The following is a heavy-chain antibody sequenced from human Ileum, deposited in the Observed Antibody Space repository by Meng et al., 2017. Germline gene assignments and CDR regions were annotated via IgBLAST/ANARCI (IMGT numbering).Heavy chain of an antibody. CDR3: ARRIRGGSYLG. CDR1: GDSFTDYY. J-gene: IGHJ4*02. Sequence: QLMQWGAGMLKTSETLSLTCNVYGDSFTDYYWNWTRQPPGKGLEWIGEIHYSGSTNYNPSLESRVTISEDTSQKQFSLRLSSVTAADTAVYYCARRIRGGSYLGWGQGTLVTVSS. CDR2: IHYSGST. D-gene: IGHD1-26*01. V-gene: IGHV4-34*01.